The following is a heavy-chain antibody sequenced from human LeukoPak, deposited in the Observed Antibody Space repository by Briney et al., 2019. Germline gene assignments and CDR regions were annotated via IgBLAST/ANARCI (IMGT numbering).Heavy chain of an antibody. CDR1: GFTFSSYA. J-gene: IGHJ4*02. V-gene: IGHV3-23*01. Sequence: GGSLRLSCAASGFTFSSYAMHWVRQAPGKGLEWVSAISGRSGSTYYADSVKGRFTISRDSSKNTLYLQMNSLRADDTAVYYCAKWGDYDVLTGYYVSDFWGQGTLVTVSS. CDR3: AKWGDYDVLTGYYVSDF. D-gene: IGHD3-9*01. CDR2: ISGRSGST.